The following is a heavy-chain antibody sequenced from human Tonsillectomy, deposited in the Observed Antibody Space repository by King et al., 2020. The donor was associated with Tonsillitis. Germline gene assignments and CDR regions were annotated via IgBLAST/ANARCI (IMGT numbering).Heavy chain of an antibody. D-gene: IGHD2-8*01. Sequence: QLVQSGPEVKKPGTSVKVSCKASGFTFTSSAVQWVRQARGQRLEWIGWIVVGSGNTNYAQKFQERVTITRDMSTSTAYMELSSLRSEDTAVYYCAAGYCTNGVCYPYYYYGMDVWGQGTTVTVSS. J-gene: IGHJ6*02. V-gene: IGHV1-58*01. CDR1: GFTFTSSA. CDR2: IVVGSGNT. CDR3: AAGYCTNGVCYPYYYYGMDV.